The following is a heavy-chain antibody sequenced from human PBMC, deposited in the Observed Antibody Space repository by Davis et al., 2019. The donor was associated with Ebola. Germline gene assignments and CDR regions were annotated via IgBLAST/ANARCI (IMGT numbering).Heavy chain of an antibody. V-gene: IGHV1-69*05. J-gene: IGHJ4*02. CDR1: GGTFSSYA. CDR3: ARAQFPTTSDH. Sequence: SVKVSCKASGGTFSSYAISWVRQAPGQGLEWMGGIIPIFGTANYAQKFQGRVTMTRDTSTSTAYMEVGSLRSDDTAVYYCARAQFPTTSDHWGQGTLVTVSS. D-gene: IGHD1-1*01. CDR2: IIPIFGTA.